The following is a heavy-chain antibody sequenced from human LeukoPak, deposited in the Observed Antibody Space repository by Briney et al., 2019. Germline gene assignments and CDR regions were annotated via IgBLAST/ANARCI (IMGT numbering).Heavy chain of an antibody. J-gene: IGHJ5*02. D-gene: IGHD4/OR15-4a*01. CDR2: ISYDGSNK. CDR1: GFTFSSYG. V-gene: IGHV3-30*18. CDR3: AKDSTLTFDP. Sequence: GRSLRLSCAASGFTFSSYGMHWVRQAPGKGLEWVAVISYDGSNKYYADSVKGRFTISRDNSKNRLYLQMNSLRAEDTAVYYCAKDSTLTFDPWGQGTLVTVSS.